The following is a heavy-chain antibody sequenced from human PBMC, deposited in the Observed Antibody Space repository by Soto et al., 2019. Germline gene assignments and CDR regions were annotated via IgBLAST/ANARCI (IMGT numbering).Heavy chain of an antibody. D-gene: IGHD4-17*01. CDR3: AKSFYGDYLAGMNYYMDV. V-gene: IGHV3-30*18. J-gene: IGHJ6*03. Sequence: GGSLRLSCAASGFTFSSYGMHWVRQAPGKGLEWVAVISYDGSNKYYADSVKGRFTISRDNSKNTLYLQMNSLRAEDTAVYYCAKSFYGDYLAGMNYYMDVWGKGTTVTVSS. CDR2: ISYDGSNK. CDR1: GFTFSSYG.